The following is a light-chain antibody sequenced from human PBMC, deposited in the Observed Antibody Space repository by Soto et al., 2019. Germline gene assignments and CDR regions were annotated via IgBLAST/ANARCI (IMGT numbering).Light chain of an antibody. J-gene: IGLJ1*01. CDR1: SKDVGGYDY. CDR3: TSYTNRYTYV. Sequence: SALTQPASVSESPGQSITISCPGNSKDVGGYDYVGWYQQHPGKAPKLMIYNVYNRPSGVSFRFSGSKSGNTASLTISGLQTEDEADYYCTSYTNRYTYVFGTGTKVTVL. CDR2: NVY. V-gene: IGLV2-14*01.